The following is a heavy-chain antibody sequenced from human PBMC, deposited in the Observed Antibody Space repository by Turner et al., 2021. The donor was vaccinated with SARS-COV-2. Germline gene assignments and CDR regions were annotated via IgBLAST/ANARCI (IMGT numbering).Heavy chain of an antibody. V-gene: IGHV3-66*01. CDR3: AREVSGSSNTGVHFDS. CDR1: GLTVSSNY. Sequence: EVQLVESGGGLVQPGESLRLSCAASGLTVSSNYMSWVRQAPGKGLEWVSVIYRGGSTYYADSVKGRFTISRDNSKNTLYLQMNSLRAEDTAVYYCAREVSGSSNTGVHFDSWGQGTPVTVSS. D-gene: IGHD3-10*01. CDR2: IYRGGST. J-gene: IGHJ4*02.